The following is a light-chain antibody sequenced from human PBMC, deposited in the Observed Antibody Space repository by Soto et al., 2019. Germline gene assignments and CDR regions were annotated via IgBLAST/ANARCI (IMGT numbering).Light chain of an antibody. CDR3: ATWDVSLVV. CDR1: SYNIGTNT. V-gene: IGLV1-44*01. Sequence: QSVLTQPPSASGTPGQRVTIFCSGSSYNIGTNTVIWYQQLPGAAPKLLIYSDNQRPSGVPDRFSGSKSGTSASLAIRALQSEDEADYYCATWDVSLVVFGGGTKLTVL. CDR2: SDN. J-gene: IGLJ2*01.